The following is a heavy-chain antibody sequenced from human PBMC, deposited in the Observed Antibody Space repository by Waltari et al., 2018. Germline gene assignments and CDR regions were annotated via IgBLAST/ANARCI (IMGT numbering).Heavy chain of an antibody. D-gene: IGHD2-2*01. CDR1: GGTFTNYY. J-gene: IGHJ4*02. CDR3: ARTLSTRIFDS. Sequence: QVELQQWGAGGVKPSETLSLTCAVYGGTFTNYYWSWIRQPPDKGLEWIGEVNHAGSTYYNPSLRSRVTISLDTSKSQFSLKLSSVTATDTAVYYCARTLSTRIFDSWGQGALVTVSS. CDR2: VNHAGST. V-gene: IGHV4-34*01.